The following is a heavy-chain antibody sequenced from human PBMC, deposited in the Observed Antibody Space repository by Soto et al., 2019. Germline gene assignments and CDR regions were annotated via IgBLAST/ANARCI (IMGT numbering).Heavy chain of an antibody. V-gene: IGHV4-30-2*01. CDR1: GGSISSGGYS. J-gene: IGHJ4*02. D-gene: IGHD4-17*01. Sequence: QLQLQESGSGLVKPSQTLSLTCAVSGGSISSGGYSCNWIRQPPGKGLEWIGYIYHSGSTYYNPSLASRVTTSVDCAKNQLTQKMSSATAADKATYYCARGVTTVTTFDYWGQGTLGTVSS. CDR2: IYHSGST. CDR3: ARGVTTVTTFDY.